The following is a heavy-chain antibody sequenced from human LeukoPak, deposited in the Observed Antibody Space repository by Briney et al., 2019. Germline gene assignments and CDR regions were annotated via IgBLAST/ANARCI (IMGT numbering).Heavy chain of an antibody. V-gene: IGHV3-21*01. CDR3: ARGTMFPYY. J-gene: IGHJ4*02. CDR1: GFKFSSYS. Sequence: PGGSLRLSCAASGFKFSSYSMKWVRQAPGKGLEWVSFISSSSRYIYYADSLKGRFTISRDNAKNSLYLQMNSLRAEDTAVYYCARGTMFPYYWGQGTLVTVSS. CDR2: ISSSSRYI. D-gene: IGHD3-10*02.